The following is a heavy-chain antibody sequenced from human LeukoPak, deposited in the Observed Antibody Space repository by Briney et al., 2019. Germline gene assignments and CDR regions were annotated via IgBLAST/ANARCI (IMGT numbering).Heavy chain of an antibody. CDR3: ATGPGYSGYDPCFDY. J-gene: IGHJ4*02. D-gene: IGHD5-12*01. V-gene: IGHV5-51*01. CDR1: GYRFTSYW. CDR2: IYPGDSDT. Sequence: GESLKISCKGSGYRFTSYWIGWVRQMPGKGLEWMGIIYPGDSDTRYSPSFQGQVTISADKSISTAYLQWSSLKASDTAMYYCATGPGYSGYDPCFDYWGQGTLVTVSS.